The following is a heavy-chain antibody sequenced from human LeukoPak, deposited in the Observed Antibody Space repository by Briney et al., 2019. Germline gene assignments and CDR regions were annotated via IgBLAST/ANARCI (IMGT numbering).Heavy chain of an antibody. CDR3: ARDYSNWFDP. V-gene: IGHV4-4*09. CDR2: IYTSGST. Sequence: SETLSLTCTVSGGSISSYYWSRIRQPPGKGLEWIGYIYTSGSTNYNPSLKSRVTISVDTSKNQFSLKLSSVTAADTAVYYCARDYSNWFDPWGQGTLVTVSS. J-gene: IGHJ5*02. D-gene: IGHD4-11*01. CDR1: GGSISSYY.